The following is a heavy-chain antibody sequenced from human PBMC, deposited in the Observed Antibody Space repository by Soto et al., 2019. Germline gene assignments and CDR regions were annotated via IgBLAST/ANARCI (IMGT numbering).Heavy chain of an antibody. J-gene: IGHJ6*02. Sequence: QVQLVQSGAEVKKPGSSVKVSCKASGGTFSSYAISWVRQAPGQGLEWVGGIIPIFGTANYAQKFQGRVTITADESTSTAYMELSSLRSEDTAVYYCARERGSVGAPYYYGMDVWGQGTTVTVSS. V-gene: IGHV1-69*01. CDR3: ARERGSVGAPYYYGMDV. CDR1: GGTFSSYA. CDR2: IIPIFGTA. D-gene: IGHD1-26*01.